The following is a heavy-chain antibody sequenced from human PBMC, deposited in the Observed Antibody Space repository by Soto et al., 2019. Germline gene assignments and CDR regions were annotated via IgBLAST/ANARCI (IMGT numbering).Heavy chain of an antibody. CDR2: IYPGDSDT. J-gene: IGHJ4*02. CDR1: GYSFTSYW. CDR3: ARREYRRGWVMEGGDDKCDY. Sequence: GESLKISCKGSGYSFTSYWIGWVRQMPGKGLEWMGIIYPGDSDTRYSPSFQGQVTISADKSISTAYLQWSSLKASDTAMYYCARREYRRGWVMEGGDDKCDYWGQETRVTVAS. D-gene: IGHD6-19*01. V-gene: IGHV5-51*01.